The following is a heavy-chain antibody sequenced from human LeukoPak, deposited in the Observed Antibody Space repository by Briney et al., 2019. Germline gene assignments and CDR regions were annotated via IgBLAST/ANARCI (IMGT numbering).Heavy chain of an antibody. CDR1: GFTFSDYY. D-gene: IGHD6-13*01. J-gene: IGHJ1*01. V-gene: IGHV3-11*01. CDR3: ARAHSSSWYREYFQR. CDR2: ISSSGSTI. Sequence: PGGSLRLSCAASGFTFSDYYMSWLRQAPGKGLEWVSYISSSGSTIYYADSVKGRFTISRDNAKNSLYLQMNSLRAEDTAVYYCARAHSSSWYREYFQRWGQGTLVTVSS.